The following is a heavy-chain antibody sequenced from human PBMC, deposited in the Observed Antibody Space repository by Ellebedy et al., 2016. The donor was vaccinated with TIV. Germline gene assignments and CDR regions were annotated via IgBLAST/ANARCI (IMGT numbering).Heavy chain of an antibody. CDR3: AAGSKEYWFDP. D-gene: IGHD3-10*01. CDR1: GFSFSSYI. CDR2: ISSDSSDL. V-gene: IGHV3-21*01. J-gene: IGHJ5*02. Sequence: GESLKISCAASGFSFSSYIMNWVRQAPGEAPAWVSSISSDSSDLSYADSGKGRFTISRDNAKNLLYLQMNSLGVEDTAVNYCAAGSKEYWFDPWGQGTLVTVSS.